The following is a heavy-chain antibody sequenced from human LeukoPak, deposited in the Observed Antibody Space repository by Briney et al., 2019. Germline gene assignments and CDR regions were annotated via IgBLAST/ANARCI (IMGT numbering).Heavy chain of an antibody. J-gene: IGHJ4*02. V-gene: IGHV2-70*04. D-gene: IGHD6-6*01. CDR1: VFSLSTRGMR. Sequence: SGPALVKPTQTLTLTCTFFVFSLSTRGMRVNWIRQPPGKALEWLARIDWDDDKFYSPSLKTRLTVSRDTSENQVVLTMTNVDPVDTATYYCARSHSSSSGFDYWGQGTLVTVSS. CDR3: ARSHSSSSGFDY. CDR2: IDWDDDK.